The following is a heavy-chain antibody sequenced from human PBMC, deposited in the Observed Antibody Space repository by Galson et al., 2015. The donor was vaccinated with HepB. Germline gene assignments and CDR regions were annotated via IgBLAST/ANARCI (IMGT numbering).Heavy chain of an antibody. J-gene: IGHJ4*01. CDR3: ARDDGEQQFVGYYDY. CDR2: ISGSGSST. CDR1: GFTFSHYA. Sequence: SLRLSCAASGFTFSHYAMNWVRQAPGKGLEWVSAISGSGSSTYYTDSVKGRFTISRHNSKNTLFLQMNSLRAEDTAVHYCARDDGEQQFVGYYDYSGHGTLVTASS. V-gene: IGHV3-23*01. D-gene: IGHD6-13*01.